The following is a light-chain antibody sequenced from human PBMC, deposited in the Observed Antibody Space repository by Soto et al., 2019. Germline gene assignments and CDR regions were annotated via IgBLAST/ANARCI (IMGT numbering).Light chain of an antibody. CDR3: CSFAGSYRWV. V-gene: IGLV2-11*01. CDR1: SSDVGTYTY. Sequence: QSALTQPRSVSGSPGQSVTISCTGTSSDVGTYTYVSWYKQYPGKAPKLMIFDVSQRPSGVPDRFSGSKSGNTASLTISGLQAEDEADYYCCSFAGSYRWVFGGGTKLTVL. CDR2: DVS. J-gene: IGLJ3*02.